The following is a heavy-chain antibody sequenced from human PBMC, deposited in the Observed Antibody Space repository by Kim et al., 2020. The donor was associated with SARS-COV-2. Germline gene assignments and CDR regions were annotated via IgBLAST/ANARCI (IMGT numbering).Heavy chain of an antibody. Sequence: GGSLRLSCAASGFTFSSYAMSWVRQAPGKGLEWVSAISGSGGSTYYADSVKGRFTISRDNSKNTLYLQMNSLRAEDTAVYYCAAYCSSTSCYVWGDYYYYGMDVWGQGTTVTVSS. D-gene: IGHD2-2*01. V-gene: IGHV3-23*01. CDR1: GFTFSSYA. J-gene: IGHJ6*02. CDR2: ISGSGGST. CDR3: AAYCSSTSCYVWGDYYYYGMDV.